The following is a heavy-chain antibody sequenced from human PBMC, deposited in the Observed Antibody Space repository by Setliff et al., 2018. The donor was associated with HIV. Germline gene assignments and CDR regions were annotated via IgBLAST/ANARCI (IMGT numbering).Heavy chain of an antibody. CDR2: VSHTGST. J-gene: IGHJ5*01. CDR1: GGSLSGYY. V-gene: IGHV4-34*01. D-gene: IGHD2-2*01. CDR3: ARAGSPLYPMTPAFVT. Sequence: SETLSLTCAVYGGSLSGYYGRWIRQHTGKGLEWIGDVSHTGSTNYNPSLKSRITISADTPKNQFSLKLSSLTAADTAVYYCARAGSPLYPMTPAFVTSGPGALVT.